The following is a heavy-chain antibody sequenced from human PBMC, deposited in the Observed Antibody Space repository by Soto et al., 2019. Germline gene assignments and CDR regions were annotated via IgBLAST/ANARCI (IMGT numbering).Heavy chain of an antibody. CDR3: AIAVAGTTKGVNFDY. D-gene: IGHD6-19*01. CDR2: INPNSGGT. Sequence: ASGKVSCKASGYTFTGYYMHWVRQAPGQGLEWMGWINPNSGGTNYAQKFQGWVTMTRDTSISTAYMELSRLRSDDTAVYYCAIAVAGTTKGVNFDYWGQGTLVPVSS. CDR1: GYTFTGYY. V-gene: IGHV1-2*04. J-gene: IGHJ4*02.